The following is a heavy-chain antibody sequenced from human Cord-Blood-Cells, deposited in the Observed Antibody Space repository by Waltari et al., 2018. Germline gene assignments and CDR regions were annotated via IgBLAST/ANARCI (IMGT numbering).Heavy chain of an antibody. CDR1: GYSISSGYY. CDR3: ARRGAAAGKVDY. V-gene: IGHV4-38-2*01. D-gene: IGHD6-13*01. Sequence: QVQLQESGPGLVKPSETLSLTCPVSGYSISSGYYWGWIRQPPGKGLEWIGSIYHSGSTYYNPSLKSRVTISVDTSKNQFFLKLSSVTAADTAMYYCARRGAAAGKVDYWGQGTLVTVSS. J-gene: IGHJ4*02. CDR2: IYHSGST.